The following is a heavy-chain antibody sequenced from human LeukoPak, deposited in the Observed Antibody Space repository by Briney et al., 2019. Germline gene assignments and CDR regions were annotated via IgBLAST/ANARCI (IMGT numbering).Heavy chain of an antibody. V-gene: IGHV3-43*01. D-gene: IGHD3-10*01. CDR3: AKDYNAAGSGLLFDY. J-gene: IGHJ4*02. CDR1: GFTFDDYT. Sequence: GGSLRLSCAASGFTFDDYTMHWVRQAPGKGLEWVSLISWNGGSTYYADSVKGRFTISRDNSKNSLYLQMNSPRTEDTALYYCAKDYNAAGSGLLFDYWGQGTLVTVSS. CDR2: ISWNGGST.